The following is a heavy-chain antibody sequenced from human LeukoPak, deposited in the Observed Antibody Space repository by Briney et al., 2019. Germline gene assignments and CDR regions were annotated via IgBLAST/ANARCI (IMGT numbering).Heavy chain of an antibody. J-gene: IGHJ5*02. CDR3: ARDPWDSSGYPSFDP. V-gene: IGHV4-59*12. D-gene: IGHD3-22*01. CDR2: IYYTGST. CDR1: GGSISGSY. Sequence: SETLSLTCTVSGGSISGSYWSWIRQPPGKALDWIGGIYYTGSTSYNLSLKSRVTMSVDTSKNQFSLQVRSVTAADTAVYYCARDPWDSSGYPSFDPWGQGTLVTVSS.